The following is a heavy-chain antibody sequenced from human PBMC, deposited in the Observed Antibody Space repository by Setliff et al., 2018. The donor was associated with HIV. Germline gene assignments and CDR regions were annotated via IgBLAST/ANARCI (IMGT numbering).Heavy chain of an antibody. D-gene: IGHD3-22*01. CDR2: LHYSGNT. J-gene: IGHJ5*02. V-gene: IGHV4-34*01. CDR1: GGSFSGYY. CDR3: ARDMTYYFDSSGSFGWFDP. Sequence: SETLSLTCAVYGGSFSGYYWSWIRQPPGKGLEWIGSLHYSGNTYYNSSLKSRVTISLDTSKNQFSLKLNSVTAADTAVYYCARDMTYYFDSSGSFGWFDPWGQGTLVTVSS.